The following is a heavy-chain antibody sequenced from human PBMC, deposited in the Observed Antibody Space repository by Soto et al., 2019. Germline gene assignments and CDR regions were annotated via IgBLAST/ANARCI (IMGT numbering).Heavy chain of an antibody. J-gene: IGHJ4*02. CDR2: IEWDDDK. CDR3: ARTRGYDILTGTLGLYYFDY. Sequence: GSTLVDPTPTLTLTCTLSAFSLTTSGMCVSWIRQPPGKALGWLARIEWDDDKYYSTSLKTRLTTSKDPSKNQVVPTMTNMAPVDTATYYCARTRGYDILTGTLGLYYFDYWGQGTLVTVSS. V-gene: IGHV2-70*11. D-gene: IGHD3-9*01. CDR1: AFSLTTSGMC.